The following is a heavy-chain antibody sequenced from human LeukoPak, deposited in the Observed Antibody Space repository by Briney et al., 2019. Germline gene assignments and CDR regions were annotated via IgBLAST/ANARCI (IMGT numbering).Heavy chain of an antibody. CDR3: ASQYSSSWYSLDY. CDR1: GFTFSSYA. V-gene: IGHV3-23*01. J-gene: IGHJ4*02. CDR2: ISGSGGST. D-gene: IGHD6-13*01. Sequence: GGSLRLSRAASGFTFSSYAMSWVRQAPGKGLEWVSAISGSGGSTYYADSVKGRFTISRDNSKNTLYLQMNSLRAEDTAVYYCASQYSSSWYSLDYWGQGTLVTVSS.